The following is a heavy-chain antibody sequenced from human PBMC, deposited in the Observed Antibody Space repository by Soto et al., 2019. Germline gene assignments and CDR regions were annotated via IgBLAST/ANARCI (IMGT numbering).Heavy chain of an antibody. Sequence: GASVKVSCKASGDTFTGYYMHWVRQAPGQGLEWMGWINPNSGGTNYAQKFQGWVTMTRDTSISTAYMELSRLRSDDTAVYYCARGYCTNGVCRNDAFDIWGQGTMVTVSS. CDR2: INPNSGGT. J-gene: IGHJ3*02. D-gene: IGHD2-8*01. CDR3: ARGYCTNGVCRNDAFDI. V-gene: IGHV1-2*04. CDR1: GDTFTGYY.